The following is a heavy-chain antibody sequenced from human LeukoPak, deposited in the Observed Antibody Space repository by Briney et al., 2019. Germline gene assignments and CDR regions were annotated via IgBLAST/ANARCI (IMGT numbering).Heavy chain of an antibody. J-gene: IGHJ6*02. Sequence: PPETLSLTCTVSGGSISSSSYYWGWIRQPPGRGLEWIGTIHYGGSTYYNPSLKSRVTISVDTSKNQFSLKLSSVTAADTAVFYCARHRGNSYYYHGMDVWGQGTTVTVSS. D-gene: IGHD4-23*01. CDR1: GGSISSSSYY. V-gene: IGHV4-39*01. CDR2: IHYGGST. CDR3: ARHRGNSYYYHGMDV.